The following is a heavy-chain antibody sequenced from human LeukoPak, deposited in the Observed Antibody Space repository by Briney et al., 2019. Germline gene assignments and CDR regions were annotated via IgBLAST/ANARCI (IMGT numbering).Heavy chain of an antibody. D-gene: IGHD3-3*01. Sequence: GASVKVSCKASGYTFSSYDFHWVRQATGQGLEWMGWMNPNRGNTGYPQKFQGRVTMTRNTYISTGYMELGSLRSEDTAVYYCARVRSTIFGVAQMYYFDYWGQGTLVTVSS. CDR2: MNPNRGNT. J-gene: IGHJ4*02. CDR3: ARVRSTIFGVAQMYYFDY. CDR1: GYTFSSYD. V-gene: IGHV1-8*01.